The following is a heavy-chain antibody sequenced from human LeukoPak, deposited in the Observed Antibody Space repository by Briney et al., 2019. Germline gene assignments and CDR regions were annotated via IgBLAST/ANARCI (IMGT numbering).Heavy chain of an antibody. CDR2: ISAYNGNT. J-gene: IGHJ4*02. V-gene: IGHV1-18*01. D-gene: IGHD3-22*01. CDR1: GYTFTSYG. Sequence: ASVSVSCTASGYTFTSYGISWVRQAPGQGLEWMGWISAYNGNTNYAQKLQGRVTITTDTPTSTAYMELRSLRSDDTAVYYCARDSDYYDSSGYYALPTGYWGQGTLVTVSS. CDR3: ARDSDYYDSSGYYALPTGY.